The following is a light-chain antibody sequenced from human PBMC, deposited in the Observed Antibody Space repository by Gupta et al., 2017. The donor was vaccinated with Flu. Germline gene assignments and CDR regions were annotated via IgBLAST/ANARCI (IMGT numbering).Light chain of an antibody. CDR2: QDS. CDR1: KLGDKY. CDR3: QAWDSSTVV. J-gene: IGLJ2*01. Sequence: SYALPQPPPVSVSPGQPASITGSGDKLGDKYACWYQQKPGQPPVLVIYQDSKRPSATPERFSCSNSATTATLTISGTQAMDDDYYYCQAWDSSTVVFGGGTKLTVL. V-gene: IGLV3-1*01.